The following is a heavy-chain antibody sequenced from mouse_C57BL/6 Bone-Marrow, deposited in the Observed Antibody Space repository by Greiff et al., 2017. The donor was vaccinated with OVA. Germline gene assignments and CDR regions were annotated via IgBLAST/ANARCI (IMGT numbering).Heavy chain of an antibody. CDR2: INPNNGGT. Sequence: VQLQQSGPELVKPGASVKISCKASGYTFTDYYMNWVKQSHGKSLEWIGDINPNNGGTSYNQKFKGKATLTVDKSSSTAYMELNSLTSEDCAVYYCAPLLPYYYAMDYWGQGTSVTVSS. CDR3: APLLPYYYAMDY. D-gene: IGHD1-1*01. CDR1: GYTFTDYY. V-gene: IGHV1-26*01. J-gene: IGHJ4*01.